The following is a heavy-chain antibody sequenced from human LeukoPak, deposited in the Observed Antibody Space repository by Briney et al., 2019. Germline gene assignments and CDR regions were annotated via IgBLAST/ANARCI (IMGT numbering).Heavy chain of an antibody. V-gene: IGHV3-15*01. CDR2: IKSKTDGGTT. J-gene: IGHJ3*02. Sequence: GGSLRLSCAASGFTFSNAWMSWVRQAPGKGLGWVGRIKSKTDGGTTDYAAPVKGRFTISRDDSKNTLYLRMNSLKTEDTAVYYCTTSDIVGATDDAFDIWGQGTMVTVSS. D-gene: IGHD1-26*01. CDR3: TTSDIVGATDDAFDI. CDR1: GFTFSNAW.